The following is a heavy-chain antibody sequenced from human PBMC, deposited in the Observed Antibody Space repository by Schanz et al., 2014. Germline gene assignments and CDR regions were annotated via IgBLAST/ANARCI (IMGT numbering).Heavy chain of an antibody. Sequence: DVQLLESGGGLVQPGGSLRLSCAASGFTFTNYAMSWVRQAPGKGLEWVSLISDSGDTAYYADSVKGRFTISRDNSRNTLYLEMNSLRAEDTALYYCAKGPYYYYYMDVWGNGTTVTVSS. CDR3: AKGPYYYYYMDV. J-gene: IGHJ6*03. CDR2: ISDSGDTA. V-gene: IGHV3-23*01. CDR1: GFTFTNYA.